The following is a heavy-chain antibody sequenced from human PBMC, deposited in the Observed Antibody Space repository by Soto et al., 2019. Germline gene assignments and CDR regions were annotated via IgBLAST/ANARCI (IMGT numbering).Heavy chain of an antibody. J-gene: IGHJ4*02. CDR1: GFTFSSHA. D-gene: IGHD6-13*01. Sequence: GGSLRLSCAAASAASGFTFSSHAMSWVRQAPGKGLEWVSAISGSGADTHHANSVKGRFTISRDNSKGTLYLQMNTLRGDDTAVYYCAMWAGSTSNWYGPFDYWGQGTLVTVSS. CDR2: ISGSGADT. CDR3: AMWAGSTSNWYGPFDY. V-gene: IGHV3-23*01.